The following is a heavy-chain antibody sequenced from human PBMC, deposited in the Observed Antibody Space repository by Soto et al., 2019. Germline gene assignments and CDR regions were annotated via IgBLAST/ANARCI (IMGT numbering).Heavy chain of an antibody. CDR1: GLTFSNYA. CDR2: MSGSSSTT. Sequence: EVRLLESGGGLVKPGGSLRLSCATSGLTFSNYAMSWVRQAPGGGLEWVSSMSGSSSTTYYADSVRGRFTISMDRSKNTLYLQMSSLRAEDTALYYCAKNQERELPRVIDFWGQGTLVTVSS. D-gene: IGHD1-7*01. J-gene: IGHJ4*02. V-gene: IGHV3-23*01. CDR3: AKNQERELPRVIDF.